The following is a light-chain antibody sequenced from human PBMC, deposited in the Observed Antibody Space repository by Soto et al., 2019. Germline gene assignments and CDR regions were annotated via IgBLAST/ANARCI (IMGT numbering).Light chain of an antibody. J-gene: IGKJ1*01. V-gene: IGKV3-20*01. CDR2: GVS. CDR1: QSVSSNY. CDR3: QQYGSSRT. Sequence: EIVLTQSPGTQSLSPGERATLSCRASQSVSSNYFAWYQQKPGQAPRLLIYGVSSRPTGIPDRFSGSGSGTDFTLTITRLEPEDFAIYYCQQYGSSRTFGQGTKVDIK.